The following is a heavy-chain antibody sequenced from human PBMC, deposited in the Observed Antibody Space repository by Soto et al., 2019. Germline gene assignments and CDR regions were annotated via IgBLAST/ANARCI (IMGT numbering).Heavy chain of an antibody. D-gene: IGHD3-3*01. CDR3: AKDRNSAIFGVALGSMDV. CDR1: GFTCVSHV. CDR2: ISYDGSNK. Sequence: SLKLSCAAAGFTCVSHVMYWVRKVPGKGLEWVAVISYDGSNKYYADSVKGRFTISRDNSKNTLYLQMNSLRAEDTSVYYCAKDRNSAIFGVALGSMDVWGQGT. J-gene: IGHJ6*02. V-gene: IGHV3-30*18.